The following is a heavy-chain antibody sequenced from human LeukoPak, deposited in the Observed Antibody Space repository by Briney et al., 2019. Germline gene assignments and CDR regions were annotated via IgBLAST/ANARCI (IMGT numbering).Heavy chain of an antibody. D-gene: IGHD5/OR15-5a*01. J-gene: IGHJ4*02. Sequence: ASVKVSCKASGYTFTSYYMHWVRQAPRQGPEWMGIINPSGGSTSYAQKFQGRVTMTRDTSTSTVYMELSSLRSEDTAVYYCAREGLPPRRANDYWGQGTLVTVSS. CDR1: GYTFTSYY. CDR2: INPSGGST. V-gene: IGHV1-46*01. CDR3: AREGLPPRRANDY.